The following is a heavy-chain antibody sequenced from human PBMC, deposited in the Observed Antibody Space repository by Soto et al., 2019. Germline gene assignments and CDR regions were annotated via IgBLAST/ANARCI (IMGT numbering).Heavy chain of an antibody. J-gene: IGHJ4*02. V-gene: IGHV1-18*01. CDR1: GYTFTSNG. Sequence: ASVKVSCKASGYTFTSNGISWVRQAPGQGLEWMGWISAYNGNTNYAQKLQDRVTMTTDTSTSTAYMELRSLRSDDTAVYYCARDQSVDIVLMVYDENFDYCGEGTLVTVSS. CDR2: ISAYNGNT. D-gene: IGHD2-8*01. CDR3: ARDQSVDIVLMVYDENFDY.